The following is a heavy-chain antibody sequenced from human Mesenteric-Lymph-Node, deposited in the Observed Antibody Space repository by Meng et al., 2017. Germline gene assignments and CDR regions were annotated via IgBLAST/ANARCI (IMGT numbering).Heavy chain of an antibody. V-gene: IGHV6-1*01. CDR2: TYYKSKWYN. J-gene: IGHJ4*01. CDR1: GDSVSSNSAA. CDR3: ARERDSGPNHFDY. D-gene: IGHD5-12*01. Sequence: QVQLQQSCPGLVQPSQTPSLTCAISGDSVSSNSAAWIWIRQSPSRGLEWLGRTYYKSKWYNDYAVSVKRRITINPDTSRNQFSLQLNSVTPEDTAVYFCARERDSGPNHFDYWGQGILVTVSS.